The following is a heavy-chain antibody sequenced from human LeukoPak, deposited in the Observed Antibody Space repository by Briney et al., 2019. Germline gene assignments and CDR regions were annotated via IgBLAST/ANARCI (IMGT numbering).Heavy chain of an antibody. CDR2: IYYSGST. J-gene: IGHJ3*02. V-gene: IGHV4-59*01. CDR3: ARVLDGPAARGYAFDI. D-gene: IGHD2-2*01. Sequence: PSETLSLTCTVSGGSISSYYWSWIRQPPGKGLEWIGYIYYSGSTNYNPSLKSRVTISVDTSKNQFSLKLSSVTAADTAVYYCARVLDGPAARGYAFDIWGQGTMVTVSS. CDR1: GGSISSYY.